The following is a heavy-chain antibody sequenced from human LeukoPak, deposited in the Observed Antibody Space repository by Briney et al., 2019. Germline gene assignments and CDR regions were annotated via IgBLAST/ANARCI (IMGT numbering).Heavy chain of an antibody. V-gene: IGHV5-51*01. Sequence: GESLKICCKGSGYGFTSYWIDWVRQMPGKGLECMGIIYPGDSDTRYSPSFQGQVTISADKSISTAYLQWSSLKASDTAMYYCARHETGPYFDYWGQGTLVTVSS. CDR3: ARHETGPYFDY. J-gene: IGHJ4*02. CDR2: IYPGDSDT. D-gene: IGHD1-1*01. CDR1: GYGFTSYW.